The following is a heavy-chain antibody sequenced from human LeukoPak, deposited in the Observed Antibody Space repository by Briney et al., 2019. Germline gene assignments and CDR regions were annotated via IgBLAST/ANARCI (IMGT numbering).Heavy chain of an antibody. CDR1: GFTFSSYS. J-gene: IGHJ6*03. CDR2: ISSSSSYM. Sequence: PGGSLRLSCAASGFTFSSYSMNWVRQAPGKGLEWVSSISSSSSYMYYADSVKGRFTISRDNAKNSLYLQMSSLRAEDTAVYYCARVKDYGSGSYYNPTLVFDYYYMDVWGKGTTVTISS. D-gene: IGHD3-10*01. CDR3: ARVKDYGSGSYYNPTLVFDYYYMDV. V-gene: IGHV3-21*01.